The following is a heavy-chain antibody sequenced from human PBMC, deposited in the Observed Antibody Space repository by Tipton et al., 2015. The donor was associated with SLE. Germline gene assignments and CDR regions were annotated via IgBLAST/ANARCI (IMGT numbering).Heavy chain of an antibody. D-gene: IGHD2-2*02. CDR3: ARKTAYCSSADCYIDAFDI. CDR1: GGSISNYS. J-gene: IGHJ3*02. Sequence: TLSLTCTVSGGSISNYSWSWIRQPPGKGLEWIGSIYHSGSTNYRPSLKSRVIISVDKSKNQFSLKLTSVTAADTAVYYCARKTAYCSSADCYIDAFDIWGQGTMVIVSS. CDR2: IYHSGST. V-gene: IGHV4-59*12.